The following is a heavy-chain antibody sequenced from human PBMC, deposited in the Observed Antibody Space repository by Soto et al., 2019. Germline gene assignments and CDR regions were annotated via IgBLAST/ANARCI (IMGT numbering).Heavy chain of an antibody. CDR1: GYSFTSYW. CDR3: ARLLRSIANYYYGMDV. CDR2: IDPSDSYT. D-gene: IGHD6-6*01. V-gene: IGHV5-10-1*01. Sequence: GESLKISCKGSGYSFTSYWISWVRQMPGKGLEWMGRIDPSDSYTNYSPSFQGHVTISADKSISTAYLQWSSLKASDTAMYYCARLLRSIANYYYGMDVWGQGTTVTVS. J-gene: IGHJ6*02.